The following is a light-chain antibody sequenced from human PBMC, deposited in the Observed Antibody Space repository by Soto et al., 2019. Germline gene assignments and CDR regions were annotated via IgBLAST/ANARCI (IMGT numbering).Light chain of an antibody. V-gene: IGKV1-27*01. J-gene: IGKJ1*01. CDR3: QQGYSRPRT. Sequence: DIQLAQSPSFLSASVGDRVTITCRASGDISNYLAWYQQKAGKVPKLLIYAASTLQSGVPSRFSGSGSGTDFTLTISSLQPEDFATYFCQQGYSRPRTFGQGTKVDIK. CDR1: GDISNY. CDR2: AAS.